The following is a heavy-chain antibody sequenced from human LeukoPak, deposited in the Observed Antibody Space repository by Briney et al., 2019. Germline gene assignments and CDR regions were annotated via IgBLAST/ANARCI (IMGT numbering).Heavy chain of an antibody. V-gene: IGHV3-23*01. Sequence: PGGSLRLSCAASGFTFSSYAMSWVRQAPGKGLEWVSAISGSGGSTYYADSVKGRFTTSRDDSKNTLYLQMNSLRAEDTAVYYCARPAFEDDYGDYVDDAFDIWGQGTMVTVSS. CDR2: ISGSGGST. CDR3: ARPAFEDDYGDYVDDAFDI. D-gene: IGHD4-17*01. CDR1: GFTFSSYA. J-gene: IGHJ3*02.